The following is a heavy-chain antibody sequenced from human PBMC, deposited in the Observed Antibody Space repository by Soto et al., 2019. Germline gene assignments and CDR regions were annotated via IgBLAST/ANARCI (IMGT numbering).Heavy chain of an antibody. CDR1: GGSISSGGYS. CDR2: IYHSGST. J-gene: IGHJ5*02. Sequence: PSETLSLTCAVSGGSISSGGYSWSWIRQPPGKGLEWIGYIYHSGSTYYNPSLKSRVTISVDRSKNQFSLKLSSVTAADTAVYYCARMVVITNGWFDPWGQGTLVTVSS. V-gene: IGHV4-30-2*01. D-gene: IGHD3-22*01. CDR3: ARMVVITNGWFDP.